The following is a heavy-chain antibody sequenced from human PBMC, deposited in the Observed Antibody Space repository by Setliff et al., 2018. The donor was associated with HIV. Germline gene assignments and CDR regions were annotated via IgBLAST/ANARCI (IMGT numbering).Heavy chain of an antibody. J-gene: IGHJ4*02. CDR2: IYYSGST. Sequence: SETLSLTCSVSGGSITSGGYYWSWIRQHPGKGLEWIGYIYYSGSTYYNPSLKSRVTISLDTSKNQLSLSLTSVTAADTAVYYCARVRLTMIMMVDYFDQWGQGTLVTVSS. CDR3: ARVRLTMIMMVDYFDQ. CDR1: GGSITSGGYY. D-gene: IGHD3-22*01. V-gene: IGHV4-31*03.